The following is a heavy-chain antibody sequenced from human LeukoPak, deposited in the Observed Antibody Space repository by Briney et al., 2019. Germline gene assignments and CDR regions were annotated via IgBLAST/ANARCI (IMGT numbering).Heavy chain of an antibody. CDR3: ARAVTIFGVVTGFDP. CDR2: IYYSGST. CDR1: GGSISSYY. Sequence: SETLSLTCTVSGGSISSYYWSWIRQPPGKGLEWIGYIYYSGSTNYNPSLKSRVTISVDTSKNQFSLKLSSVTAADTAVYYCARAVTIFGVVTGFDPWGQGTLVTVSS. D-gene: IGHD3-3*01. J-gene: IGHJ5*02. V-gene: IGHV4-59*01.